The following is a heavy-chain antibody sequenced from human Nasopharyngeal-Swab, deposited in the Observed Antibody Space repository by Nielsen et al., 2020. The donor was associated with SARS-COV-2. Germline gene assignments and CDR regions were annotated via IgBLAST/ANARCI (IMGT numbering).Heavy chain of an antibody. CDR1: GFTFSRYT. V-gene: IGHV3-30-3*01. CDR3: ASTLLDSSGYYYAFHY. D-gene: IGHD3-22*01. CDR2: ISYDGSNK. J-gene: IGHJ4*02. Sequence: GGSLRLSCAASGFTFSRYTMHWVRQAPGKGLEWVAVISYDGSNKYYADSVKGRFTLSRDISKNTLYLQMNSLRAEDTAVFYCASTLLDSSGYYYAFHYWGRGTLVTVSS.